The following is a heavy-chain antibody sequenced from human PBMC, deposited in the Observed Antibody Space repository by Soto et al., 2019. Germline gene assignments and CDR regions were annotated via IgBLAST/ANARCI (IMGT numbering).Heavy chain of an antibody. J-gene: IGHJ6*02. CDR3: ARVYYDILTGYRYYYDVMDV. Sequence: SVKVSCKASGDTFSFYTINWVRQAPGLGLEWMGRVNPILSMSNYAQKFQGRVTMTADKSTSTAYMELRSLRSDDTAVYYCARVYYDILTGYRYYYDVMDVWGQGTTVTGSS. V-gene: IGHV1-69*02. D-gene: IGHD3-9*01. CDR2: VNPILSMS. CDR1: GDTFSFYT.